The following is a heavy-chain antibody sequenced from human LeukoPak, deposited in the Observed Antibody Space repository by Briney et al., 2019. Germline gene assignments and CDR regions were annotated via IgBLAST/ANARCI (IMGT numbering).Heavy chain of an antibody. V-gene: IGHV3-30*09. Sequence: GGSLRLSCAASGFTFSSYAIHWVRQAPGKGLERVSLISFDGSNKYYADSVKGRFAISRDNSKSTLYLQMNSLRPEDTAVYYCARGNGLSSGWYEFDFWGQGALVAVSS. CDR1: GFTFSSYA. D-gene: IGHD6-19*01. J-gene: IGHJ4*02. CDR3: ARGNGLSSGWYEFDF. CDR2: ISFDGSNK.